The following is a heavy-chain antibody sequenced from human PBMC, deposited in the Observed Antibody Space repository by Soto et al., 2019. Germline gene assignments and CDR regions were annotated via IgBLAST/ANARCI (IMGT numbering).Heavy chain of an antibody. V-gene: IGHV3-11*01. CDR1: GFTFSDYY. CDR2: ISSSGSTI. D-gene: IGHD3-10*01. Sequence: PGGSLRLSCAASGFTFSDYYMSWIRQAPGKGLEWVSYISSSGSTIYYADSVKGRFTISRDNAKNSLYLQMNSLRAEDTAVYYCARVYGSAYYYYYMDVWGKGTTVTVSS. J-gene: IGHJ6*03. CDR3: ARVYGSAYYYYYMDV.